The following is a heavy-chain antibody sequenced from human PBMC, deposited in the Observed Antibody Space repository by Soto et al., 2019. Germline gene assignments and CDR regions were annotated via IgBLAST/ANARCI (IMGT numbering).Heavy chain of an antibody. Sequence: GVSLIRAFAASGFTLISYSMNWVRQAPGKGLECVSSISSSSTYIYYADSVKGRFTISRDNAKNSVYLQMNSLRAEDTAVYYCARETGGLWFGELSGANYYYGMDVWGQGTTVTVSS. CDR3: ARETGGLWFGELSGANYYYGMDV. CDR1: GFTLISYS. J-gene: IGHJ6*02. CDR2: ISSSSTYI. D-gene: IGHD3-10*01. V-gene: IGHV3-21*01.